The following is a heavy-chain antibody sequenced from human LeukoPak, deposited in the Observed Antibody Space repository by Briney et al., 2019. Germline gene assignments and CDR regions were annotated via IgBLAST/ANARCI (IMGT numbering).Heavy chain of an antibody. V-gene: IGHV5-51*01. Sequence: HGESLKISCLGSGYSYTTYWIGCVRQMAGKGLEWMGIIFPGDSDTRYSPSFQGQVTISADKSISTAYLQWSSLKASDTAIYYCARTYSSSWLHYFDYWGQGTLVTVSS. CDR1: GYSYTTYW. CDR2: IFPGDSDT. CDR3: ARTYSSSWLHYFDY. D-gene: IGHD6-13*01. J-gene: IGHJ4*02.